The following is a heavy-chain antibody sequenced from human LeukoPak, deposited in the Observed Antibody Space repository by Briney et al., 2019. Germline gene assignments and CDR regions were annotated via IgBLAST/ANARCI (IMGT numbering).Heavy chain of an antibody. CDR1: GYTFTNSY. CDR3: ARDTRTMTAVTRSQHYYYGLDA. Sequence: ASVKVSCKASGYTFTNSYLHWVRQAPGHGLEWMAITNPSDGGTYYEQKLQGRVTVTRDTSTSTVYMELSSLRSEDTAVYYCARDTRTMTAVTRSQHYYYGLDAWGQGTTVTVSS. CDR2: TNPSDGGT. J-gene: IGHJ6*02. V-gene: IGHV1-46*01. D-gene: IGHD4-17*01.